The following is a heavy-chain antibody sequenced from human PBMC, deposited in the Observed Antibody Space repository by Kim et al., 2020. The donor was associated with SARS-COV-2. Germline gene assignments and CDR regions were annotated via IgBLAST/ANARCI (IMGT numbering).Heavy chain of an antibody. J-gene: IGHJ4*02. CDR3: ARDRRLGEFDY. V-gene: IGHV3-13*01. D-gene: IGHD3-16*01. CDR2: T. Sequence: TYYPGSVKGRFTISRENAKNSLYLQMNSLRAGDTAVYYCARDRRLGEFDYWGQGTLVTVSS.